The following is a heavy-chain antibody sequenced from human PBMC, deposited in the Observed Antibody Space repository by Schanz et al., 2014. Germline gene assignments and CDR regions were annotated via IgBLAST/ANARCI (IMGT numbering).Heavy chain of an antibody. CDR1: GFTFSSYA. D-gene: IGHD3-22*01. V-gene: IGHV3-23*01. CDR3: AKDISDTSGKDDY. Sequence: EVQLLESGGGLVQPGGPLRLSCAASGFTFSSYAMSWVRQAPGKGLEWVAAISGSGGSTYYADSVKGRFTISRDNSKNTLFLQMNSLRVEDSAIYYCAKDISDTSGKDDYWGQGTLVTVSS. J-gene: IGHJ4*02. CDR2: ISGSGGST.